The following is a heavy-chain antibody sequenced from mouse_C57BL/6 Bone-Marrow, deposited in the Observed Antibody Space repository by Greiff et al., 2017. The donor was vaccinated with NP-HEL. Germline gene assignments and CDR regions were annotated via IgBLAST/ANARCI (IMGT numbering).Heavy chain of an antibody. CDR2: INSDGSST. V-gene: IGHV5-16*01. CDR1: GFTFSDYS. D-gene: IGHD1-1*01. Sequence: DVLLVESEGGLVQPGSSMKLSCTASGFTFSDYSMAWVRQVPEKGLEWVANINSDGSSTYYLDSLKSRFIISGDNAKNILYLQMSSLTSDDTATYYCARGIYYYGSSHWYFDVWGTGTTVTVSS. CDR3: ARGIYYYGSSHWYFDV. J-gene: IGHJ1*03.